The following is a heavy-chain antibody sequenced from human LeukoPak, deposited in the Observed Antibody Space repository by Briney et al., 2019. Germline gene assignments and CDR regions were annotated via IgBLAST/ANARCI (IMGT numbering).Heavy chain of an antibody. CDR3: ARDRQEYSYGANFDY. CDR2: TNPNSGGT. CDR1: GYTFTGYY. V-gene: IGHV1-2*02. D-gene: IGHD5-18*01. J-gene: IGHJ4*02. Sequence: ASVMVSCKASGYTFTGYYMHWVRQAPGQGLEWMGWTNPNSGGTNYAQKFQGRVTMTRDTSISTAYMELSRLRSDGTAVYYCARDRQEYSYGANFDYWGQGTLVTVSS.